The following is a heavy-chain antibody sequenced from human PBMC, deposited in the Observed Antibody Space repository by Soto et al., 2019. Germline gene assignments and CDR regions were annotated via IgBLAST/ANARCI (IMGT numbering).Heavy chain of an antibody. V-gene: IGHV1-18*04. Sequence: QVQLVQSGAEVKRPGSSVKVSCKASGYTFTSFGITWVRQAPGQGLEWMGWINTYTQNTKYAHNFQGRVTMTTDTSTTTSYMELRSLRSDDTAVYYCGRESSGSGWSFDFWGQGSLVTVSS. CDR2: INTYTQNT. CDR3: GRESSGSGWSFDF. CDR1: GYTFTSFG. D-gene: IGHD6-19*01. J-gene: IGHJ4*02.